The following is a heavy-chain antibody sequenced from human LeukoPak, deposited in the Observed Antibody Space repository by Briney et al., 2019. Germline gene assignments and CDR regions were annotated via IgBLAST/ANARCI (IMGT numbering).Heavy chain of an antibody. CDR1: EFTFSTYA. CDR2: ISGSGQTT. Sequence: GGSLRLSCAASEFTFSTYAMSWVRQAPGKGLEWVSTISGSGQTTHYADSVKGRFTISRDNSKNTLYLQTNSLRAEDTALYYCAREGATGGTFDYWGQGTLVTVSS. V-gene: IGHV3-23*01. CDR3: AREGATGGTFDY. J-gene: IGHJ4*02. D-gene: IGHD2-15*01.